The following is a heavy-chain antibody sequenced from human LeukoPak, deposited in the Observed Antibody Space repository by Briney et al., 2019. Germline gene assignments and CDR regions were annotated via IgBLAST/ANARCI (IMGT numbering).Heavy chain of an antibody. V-gene: IGHV4-34*01. D-gene: IGHD3-10*01. CDR3: AGDRYYGSGSYWIY. CDR2: INHSGST. J-gene: IGHJ4*02. CDR1: GGSSSGYY. Sequence: SETLSLTCAVYGGSSSGYYWSWIRQPPGKGLEWIGEINHSGSTNYNPSLKSRVTISVDTSKNQFSLKLSSVTAADTAVYYCAGDRYYGSGSYWIYWGQGTLVTVSS.